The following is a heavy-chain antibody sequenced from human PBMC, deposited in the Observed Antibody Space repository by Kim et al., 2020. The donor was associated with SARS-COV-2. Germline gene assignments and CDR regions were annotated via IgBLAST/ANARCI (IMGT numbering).Heavy chain of an antibody. CDR1: GGSISSYY. D-gene: IGHD3-9*01. Sequence: SETLSLTCTVSGGSISSYYWSWIRQPPGKGLEWIGYIYYSGSTNYNPSLKSRVTISVDTSKNQFFLKLSSVTAADTAVYYCARLRYYDILTGSGAAFDIWGQGTMVTVSS. CDR2: IYYSGST. CDR3: ARLRYYDILTGSGAAFDI. J-gene: IGHJ3*02. V-gene: IGHV4-59*13.